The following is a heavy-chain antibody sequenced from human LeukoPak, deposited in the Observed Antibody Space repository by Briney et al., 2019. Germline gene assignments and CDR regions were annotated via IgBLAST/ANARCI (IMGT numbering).Heavy chain of an antibody. CDR3: ARDHMGYCSGGSCYYYYGMDV. CDR1: GFTFSSYE. Sequence: PGGSLRLSCAASGFTFSSYEMNWVRQAPGKGLEWISDISSSGSTIYYADSVKGRFTISRDNAKNSLYLQMNSLRAEDTAVYYCARDHMGYCSGGSCYYYYGMDVWGKGTTVTVSS. J-gene: IGHJ6*04. D-gene: IGHD2-15*01. V-gene: IGHV3-48*03. CDR2: ISSSGSTI.